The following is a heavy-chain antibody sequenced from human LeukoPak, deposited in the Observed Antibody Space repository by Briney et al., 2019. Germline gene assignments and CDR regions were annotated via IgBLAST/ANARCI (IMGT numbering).Heavy chain of an antibody. CDR1: GGTFSSYA. J-gene: IGHJ6*02. V-gene: IGHV1-69*04. CDR3: ARGSQYCSSTSCYDYYYGMDV. Sequence: ASVTVSFKASGGTFSSYAISWVRQAPGQGLEWMGRFIPILGIANYAQKFQGRVTITADKSTSTAYMELSSLRSEDTAVYYCARGSQYCSSTSCYDYYYGMDVWGQGTTVTVSS. CDR2: FIPILGIA. D-gene: IGHD2-2*01.